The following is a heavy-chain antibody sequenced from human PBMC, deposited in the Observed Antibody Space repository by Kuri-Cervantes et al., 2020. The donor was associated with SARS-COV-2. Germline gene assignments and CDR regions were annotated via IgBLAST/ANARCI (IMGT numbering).Heavy chain of an antibody. CDR1: GYTFTSYY. CDR3: AGRPYSSGWYEGIDY. CDR2: ISAYNGNT. D-gene: IGHD6-19*01. V-gene: IGHV1-18*04. J-gene: IGHJ4*02. Sequence: ASVKVSCKASGYTFTSYYMHWVRQAPGQGLEWMGWISAYNGNTNYAQKFQGRVTITADESTSTAYMELSSLRSEDTAVYYCAGRPYSSGWYEGIDYWGQGTLVTVSS.